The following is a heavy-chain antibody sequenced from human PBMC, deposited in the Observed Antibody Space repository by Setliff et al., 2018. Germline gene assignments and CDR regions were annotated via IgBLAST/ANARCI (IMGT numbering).Heavy chain of an antibody. D-gene: IGHD3-3*01. CDR2: VYSHGGT. CDR3: TRERQGGFLEWSPFDS. Sequence: PSETLSLTCSVSGGLIYDHWWTWVRQTAGEGLQWIGRVYSHGGTDYNPSLNSRVTISVDTSNNQSSLHLTSVTAADTARYFCTRERQGGFLEWSPFDSWGRGILVTVSS. CDR1: GGLIYDHW. J-gene: IGHJ4*02. V-gene: IGHV4-4*07.